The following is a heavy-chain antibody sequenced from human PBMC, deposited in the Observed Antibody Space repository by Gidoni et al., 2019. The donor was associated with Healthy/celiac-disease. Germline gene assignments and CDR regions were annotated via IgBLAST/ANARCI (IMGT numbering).Heavy chain of an antibody. J-gene: IGHJ4*02. CDR2: IRSKAYGGTT. V-gene: IGHV3-49*05. D-gene: IGHD2-15*01. Sequence: EVQLVESGGGLVKPGRSLRLSCTASGFTFGDYAMSWFRQAPGKGLEWVGFIRSKAYGGTTEYAASVKGRFTISRDDSKSIAYLQMNSLKTEDTAVYYCTREVVVVAATGGRPDYWGQGTLVTVSS. CDR3: TREVVVVAATGGRPDY. CDR1: GFTFGDYA.